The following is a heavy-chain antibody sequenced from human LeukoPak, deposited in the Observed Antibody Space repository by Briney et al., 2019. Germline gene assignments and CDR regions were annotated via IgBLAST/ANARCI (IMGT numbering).Heavy chain of an antibody. D-gene: IGHD5-24*01. Sequence: GEALQISSKGAGYGFTTYWIGWGRPMPGKGREGMGSIYLVYSQTRYSPSFHAHVTISADKSISTAYLHWSSLNASDTAMYYCARQDGMATIYYYYYGMDVWGQGTTVTVSS. J-gene: IGHJ6*02. V-gene: IGHV5-51*01. CDR1: GYGFTTYW. CDR3: ARQDGMATIYYYYYGMDV. CDR2: IYLVYSQT.